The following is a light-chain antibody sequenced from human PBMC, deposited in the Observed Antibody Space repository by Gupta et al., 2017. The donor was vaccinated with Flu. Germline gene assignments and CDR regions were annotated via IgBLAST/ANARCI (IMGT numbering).Light chain of an antibody. J-gene: IGLJ2*01. CDR3: QSYDSSLSGSKV. Sequence: VLTQPPSVSGAPGQRVTISCTGSSSNIGAGYDVHWYQQLPGTAPKLLIYGNSNRPSGVPDRFSGSKSGTSASLAITGLQAEDEADYYCQSYDSSLSGSKVFGGGTKLTVL. CDR2: GNS. CDR1: SSNIGAGYD. V-gene: IGLV1-40*01.